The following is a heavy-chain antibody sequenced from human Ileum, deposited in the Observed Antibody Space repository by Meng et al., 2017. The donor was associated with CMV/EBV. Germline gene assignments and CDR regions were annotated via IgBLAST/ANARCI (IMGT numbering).Heavy chain of an antibody. Sequence: QWRLGRSGAEVRKPGASVTVSCKASVYKFSAYYIHWVRQAPGQGLEWMGRIYPNSGGTINAQKFQGRITMTRDTPITTAYMELSSLTSDDTAVYYCTTDCAGGACYGRAFDYWGQGSLVTVSS. V-gene: IGHV1-2*06. CDR2: IYPNSGGT. CDR3: TTDCAGGACYGRAFDY. D-gene: IGHD2-8*02. CDR1: VYKFSAYY. J-gene: IGHJ4*02.